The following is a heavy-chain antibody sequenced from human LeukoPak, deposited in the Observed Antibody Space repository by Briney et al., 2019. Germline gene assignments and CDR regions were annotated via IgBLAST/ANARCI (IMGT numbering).Heavy chain of an antibody. Sequence: SETLSLTCTVSDYSISSGYGYYWGWIRQPPGKGLEWIGNIYHSGITYYNHFNSSLKSRVTISVDTSKNQFSLKLSSVTAADTAVYYCARAAYYYDSSGYSEYFQHWGQGTLVTVSS. CDR3: ARAAYYYDSSGYSEYFQH. V-gene: IGHV4-38-2*02. CDR2: IYHSGIT. D-gene: IGHD3-22*01. CDR1: DYSISSGYGYY. J-gene: IGHJ1*01.